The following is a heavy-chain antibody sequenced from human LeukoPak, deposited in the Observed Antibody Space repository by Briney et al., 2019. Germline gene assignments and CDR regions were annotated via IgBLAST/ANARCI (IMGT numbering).Heavy chain of an antibody. J-gene: IGHJ4*02. V-gene: IGHV1-69*13. Sequence: GASVKVSCKASGGTFSSYAISWGRQAPGQGLEWMGGIIPIFGTANYAQKFQGRVTITADESTSTAYMELSSLRSEDTAVYYCARGDYVYYFDYWGQGTLVTVSS. CDR1: GGTFSSYA. D-gene: IGHD4-17*01. CDR2: IIPIFGTA. CDR3: ARGDYVYYFDY.